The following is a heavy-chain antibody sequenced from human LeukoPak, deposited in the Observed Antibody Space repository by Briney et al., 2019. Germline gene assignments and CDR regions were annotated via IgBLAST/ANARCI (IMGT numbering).Heavy chain of an antibody. CDR3: ARGPLYYANAFDI. D-gene: IGHD3-10*01. J-gene: IGHJ3*02. V-gene: IGHV4-61*02. CDR1: GGSISSGSYY. CDR2: IYTSGST. Sequence: SETLSLTCTVSGGSISSGSYYWSWIRQPAGKGLEWIGRIYTSGSTNYNPSLKSRVTISVDTSKNQFSLKLSSVNAADTAVYYCARGPLYYANAFDIWGQGTMVTVSS.